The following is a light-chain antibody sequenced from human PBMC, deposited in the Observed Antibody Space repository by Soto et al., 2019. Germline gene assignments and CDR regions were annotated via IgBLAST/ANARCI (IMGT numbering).Light chain of an antibody. Sequence: EIVMTQSPATLSVSPVERATLSCRASQSVSSNLAWYQQKPGQAPRLLIYGASTRATGIPARFSGSGSGTEFTLTISSLQSEDFAVYYCQQYNNLWTFGQGTKVDIK. J-gene: IGKJ1*01. V-gene: IGKV3-15*01. CDR3: QQYNNLWT. CDR2: GAS. CDR1: QSVSSN.